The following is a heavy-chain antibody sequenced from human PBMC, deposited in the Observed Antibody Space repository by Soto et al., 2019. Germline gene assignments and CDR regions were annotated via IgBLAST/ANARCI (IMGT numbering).Heavy chain of an antibody. V-gene: IGHV4-4*02. CDR3: ATVNNYGFCLQY. D-gene: IGHD3-3*01. CDR1: GASLSSSNW. CDR2: IHDGGGT. Sequence: QVQLQESGPGLVMPSGTLSLTCDVSGASLSSSNWWSWVRQPPGKGLEWIGEIHDGGGTNYNPSLTSRVTMSVDKPKNQISLRLNSVTAADTAVYYCATVNNYGFCLQYWGQGNLITVSA. J-gene: IGHJ4*02.